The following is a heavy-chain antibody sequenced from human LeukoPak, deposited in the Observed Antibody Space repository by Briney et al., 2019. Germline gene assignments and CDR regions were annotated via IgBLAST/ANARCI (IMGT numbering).Heavy chain of an antibody. CDR3: ARRNLFDY. J-gene: IGHJ4*02. CDR1: GFSFTSYW. CDR2: IKYDGSEK. Sequence: GSLRLSCAASGFSFTSYWMNWVRQAPGKGLEWVANIKYDGSEKNYVGSVKGRFTISRDNAKKSLYLQMDSLRAEDTAVYYCARRNLFDYWGQGALAIVSS. D-gene: IGHD2/OR15-2a*01. V-gene: IGHV3-7*01.